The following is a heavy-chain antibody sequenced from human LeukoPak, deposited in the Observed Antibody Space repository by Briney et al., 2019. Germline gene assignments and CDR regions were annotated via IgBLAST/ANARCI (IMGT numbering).Heavy chain of an antibody. CDR1: GGAISSYY. CDR3: ARVGNGHFDY. V-gene: IGHV4-59*01. Sequence: SETQSLTCIVSGGAISSYYWSWIRQPPGKRLEWIGYVYYSGNTNYNPSLKSRVTISIDTSKNQFSLKLSSVTAADTAVYYCARVGNGHFDYWGQGTLFTVSS. CDR2: VYYSGNT. J-gene: IGHJ4*02. D-gene: IGHD2-8*01.